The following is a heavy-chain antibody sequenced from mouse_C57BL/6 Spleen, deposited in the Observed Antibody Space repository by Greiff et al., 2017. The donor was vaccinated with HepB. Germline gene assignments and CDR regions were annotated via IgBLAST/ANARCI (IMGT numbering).Heavy chain of an antibody. CDR3: ARDGLLRNFDY. CDR2: ISDGGSYT. CDR1: GFTFSSYA. V-gene: IGHV5-4*01. D-gene: IGHD2-3*01. J-gene: IGHJ2*01. Sequence: EVMLVESGGGLVKPGGSLKLSCAASGFTFSSYAMSWVRQTPEKRLEWVATISDGGSYTYYPDNVKGRFTISRDNAKNNLYLQMSHLKSEDTAMYYCARDGLLRNFDYWGQGTTLTVSS.